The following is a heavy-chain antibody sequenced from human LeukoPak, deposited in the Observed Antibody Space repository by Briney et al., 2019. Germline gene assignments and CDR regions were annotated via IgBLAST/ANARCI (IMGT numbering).Heavy chain of an antibody. CDR1: GGAITTDNW. J-gene: IGHJ3*02. V-gene: IGHV4-4*02. CDR3: TRGGSAPYALDI. Sequence: PSETLSLTCAVSGGAITTDNWWTWVRQPPGKVLEWIGEIYHSGSTNSNPSLRSRVTISVDTSKKQFSLKLTSVTAADTAVYYCTRGGSAPYALDIWGQGAMVTVSS. CDR2: IYHSGST.